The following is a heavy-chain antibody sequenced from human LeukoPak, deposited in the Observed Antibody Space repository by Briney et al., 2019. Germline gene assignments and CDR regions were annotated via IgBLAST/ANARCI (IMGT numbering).Heavy chain of an antibody. CDR2: ISSSGSTI. V-gene: IGHV3-48*01. J-gene: IGHJ3*02. CDR1: GFTFDDYA. D-gene: IGHD3-10*02. CDR3: AKDRVRGTWSRDYAFDI. Sequence: QAGGSLRLSCVASGFTFDDYAMHWVRQAPGKGLEWVSYISSSGSTIYYADSVKGRFTISRDNSRNTLFLQMNSLRVEDTAVYYCAKDRVRGTWSRDYAFDIWGQGTMVTVSS.